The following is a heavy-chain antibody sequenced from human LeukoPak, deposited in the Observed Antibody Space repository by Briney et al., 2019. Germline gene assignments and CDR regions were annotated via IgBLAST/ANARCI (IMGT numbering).Heavy chain of an antibody. V-gene: IGHV1-69*13. CDR1: GGTFSNYT. D-gene: IGHD2-21*02. J-gene: IGHJ3*01. Sequence: ASAKVSCKTSGGTFSNYTISWVRQAPGRGLEWMGGIIPLLGPTNYAQRFQGRVTITADESTNTVFMDLSSLTSEDTAMYYCAEDCGADCRHAFDVWGQGTVVTVSS. CDR3: AEDCGADCRHAFDV. CDR2: IIPLLGPT.